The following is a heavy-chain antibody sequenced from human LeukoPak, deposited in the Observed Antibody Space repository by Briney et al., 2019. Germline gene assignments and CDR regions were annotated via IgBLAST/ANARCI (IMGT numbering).Heavy chain of an antibody. D-gene: IGHD3-3*01. J-gene: IGHJ4*02. CDR3: AKDTNYDFWSDYWGIFEF. CDR1: GFIFSSYA. Sequence: PGGSLRLSCAASGFIFSSYAMSWVRQAPGKGLEWVSAISGSGGSTHYADSVEGRFTISRDNSKNTLYPQMNSLRAEDTAVYYCAKDTNYDFWSDYWGIFEFWGQGTLVSVSS. V-gene: IGHV3-23*01. CDR2: ISGSGGST.